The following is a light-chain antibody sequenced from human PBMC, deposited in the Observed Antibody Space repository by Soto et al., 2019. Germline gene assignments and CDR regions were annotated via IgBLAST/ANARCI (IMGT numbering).Light chain of an antibody. CDR3: QQYGSSPQT. V-gene: IGKV3-20*01. Sequence: ETGLTQSPGTLSLSPGERATLSCRASQSVSGRFLAWYQQKPGQAPRLLIYAAASRATGIPDRFSGSGSGTDFTLTISRLESEDFAVYYCQQYGSSPQTFGQGTQVEIK. J-gene: IGKJ1*01. CDR2: AAA. CDR1: QSVSGRF.